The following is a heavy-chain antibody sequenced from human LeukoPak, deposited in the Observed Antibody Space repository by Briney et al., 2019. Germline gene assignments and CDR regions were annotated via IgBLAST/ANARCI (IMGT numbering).Heavy chain of an antibody. Sequence: QPGGSLRLSCAASGFTFSSYAMSWVRQAPGKGLEWVANIKQDGSEKYYVDSVKGRFTISRDNAKNSLYLQMNSLRAEDTAVYYCARAPPDYGDYLNYGMDVWGQGTTVTVSS. CDR3: ARAPPDYGDYLNYGMDV. D-gene: IGHD4-17*01. CDR2: IKQDGSEK. V-gene: IGHV3-7*03. J-gene: IGHJ6*02. CDR1: GFTFSSYA.